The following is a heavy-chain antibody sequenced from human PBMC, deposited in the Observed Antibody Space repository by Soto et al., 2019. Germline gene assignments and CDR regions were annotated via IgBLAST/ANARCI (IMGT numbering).Heavy chain of an antibody. D-gene: IGHD4-17*01. V-gene: IGHV4-59*08. J-gene: IGHJ6*03. Sequence: SETLSLTCTVSGGSISSYYWSWIRQPPGKGLEWIGYIYYSGSTNYNPSLKSRVTISVDTSKNQFSLKLSSVTAADTAVYYCARRTYDYGDYERGAYYYYMDVWGKGTTVTVSS. CDR2: IYYSGST. CDR3: ARRTYDYGDYERGAYYYYMDV. CDR1: GGSISSYY.